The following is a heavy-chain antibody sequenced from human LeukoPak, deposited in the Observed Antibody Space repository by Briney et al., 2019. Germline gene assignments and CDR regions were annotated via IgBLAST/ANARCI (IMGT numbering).Heavy chain of an antibody. D-gene: IGHD3-22*01. CDR3: AKDTSRPQYYYDSSGYSNWFDP. Sequence: GGPLRLSCAASGFTFSSYSMNWVRQAPGKGLEWVANIKQDGSEKYYVDSVKGRFTISRDNAKNSLYLQMNSLRAEDTAVYYCAKDTSRPQYYYDSSGYSNWFDPWGQGTLVTVSS. J-gene: IGHJ5*02. V-gene: IGHV3-7*03. CDR2: IKQDGSEK. CDR1: GFTFSSYS.